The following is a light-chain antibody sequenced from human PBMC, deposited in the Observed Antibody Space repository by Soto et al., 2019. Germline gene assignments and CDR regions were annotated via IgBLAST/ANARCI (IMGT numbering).Light chain of an antibody. CDR2: MGS. CDR3: MQALQTPRT. CDR1: QILLHKNGNNY. J-gene: IGKJ1*01. V-gene: IGKV2-28*01. Sequence: DIVMTQSPLSLPVTPVDAASISFRSSQILLHKNGNNYFNWYLQKPGQSPRVLIYMGSKRASGVPDRFSGSGSGTYFTLKISRVEAGDAGVYYCMQALQTPRTFGQGTKVDIK.